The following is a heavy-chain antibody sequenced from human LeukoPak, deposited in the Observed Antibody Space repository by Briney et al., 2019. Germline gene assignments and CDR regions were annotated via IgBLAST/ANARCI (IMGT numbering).Heavy chain of an antibody. J-gene: IGHJ4*02. D-gene: IGHD1-26*01. V-gene: IGHV1-46*01. Sequence: ASVTVSCTFSGYTLTELSMHWVRQAPGQGLEWMGIINPSGGSITYAQNFQGRVTMTRDTSTSTVYMELSSLGSEDTAVYYCARAWPKGGFYFDYWGQGTLVTVSS. CDR1: GYTLTELS. CDR3: ARAWPKGGFYFDY. CDR2: INPSGGSI.